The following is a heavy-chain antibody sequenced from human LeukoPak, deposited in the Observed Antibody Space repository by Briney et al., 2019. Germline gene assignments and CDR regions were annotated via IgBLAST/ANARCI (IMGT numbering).Heavy chain of an antibody. Sequence: GGSLRLSCAASGFTFSSYAMSWVRQAPGKGLEWVSAISGSGGSTYYADSVKGRFTTSRDNSKNTLYLQMNSLRAEDTAVYYCANSGSFLEWLHDYWGQGTLVTVSS. J-gene: IGHJ4*02. CDR1: GFTFSSYA. CDR3: ANSGSFLEWLHDY. V-gene: IGHV3-23*01. D-gene: IGHD3-3*01. CDR2: ISGSGGST.